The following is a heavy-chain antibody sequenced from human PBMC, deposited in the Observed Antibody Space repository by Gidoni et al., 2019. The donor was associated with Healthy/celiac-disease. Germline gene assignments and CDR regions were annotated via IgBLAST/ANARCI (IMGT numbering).Heavy chain of an antibody. J-gene: IGHJ6*02. V-gene: IGHV3-49*05. D-gene: IGHD6-19*01. CDR1: GFTFGDYA. CDR2: IRSKAYGGTT. CDR3: TSAGWLVNYYYGMDV. Sequence: EVQLVESGGGWVKPGRSLRLSCTASGFTFGDYAMSWFRQAPGKGLEWVGFIRSKAYGGTTEYAASVKGRFTISRDDSKSIAYLQMNSLKTEDTAVYYCTSAGWLVNYYYGMDVWGQGTTVTVSS.